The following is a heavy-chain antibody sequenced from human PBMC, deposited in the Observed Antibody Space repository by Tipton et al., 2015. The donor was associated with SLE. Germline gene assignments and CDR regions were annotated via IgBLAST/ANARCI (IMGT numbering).Heavy chain of an antibody. CDR1: GFTFSSYG. Sequence: LRLSCAASGFTFSSYGMSWVRQAPGKGLELIGYIYYSGTTNYNPSLKSRLTLSIDTSKNQFSLKLRFVTAADTALYYCARVLGSRYCSKGVCSSPFYYYYYMDVWGKGTSVTVSS. D-gene: IGHD2-8*01. CDR2: IYYSGTT. CDR3: ARVLGSRYCSKGVCSSPFYYYYYMDV. V-gene: IGHV4-59*01. J-gene: IGHJ6*03.